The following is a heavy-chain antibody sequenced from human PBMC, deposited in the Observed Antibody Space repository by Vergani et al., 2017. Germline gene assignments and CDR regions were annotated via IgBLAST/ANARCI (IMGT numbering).Heavy chain of an antibody. V-gene: IGHV1-18*01. CDR1: GYTFTSYG. D-gene: IGHD2-2*01. J-gene: IGHJ6*03. Sequence: QVQLVQSGAEVKKPGASVKVSCKASGYTFTSYGISWVRQAPGQGLEWMGWISAYNGNTNYAQTLQGGVTMTTETSTSTAYMKLMSLSSDDTAVYYCARVQPQRPGPTYYYYSYMNVWGEGTTVNVSS. CDR3: ARVQPQRPGPTYYYYSYMNV. CDR2: ISAYNGNT.